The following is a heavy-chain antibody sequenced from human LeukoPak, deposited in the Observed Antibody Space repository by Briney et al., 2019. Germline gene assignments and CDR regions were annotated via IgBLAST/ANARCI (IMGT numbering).Heavy chain of an antibody. V-gene: IGHV3-21*01. D-gene: IGHD2-2*01. CDR1: GFTFSSYS. Sequence: GGSLRFSCAASGFTFSSYSMNWVRQAPGKGLEWVSSISSSSSYIYYADSVKGRFTISRDNAKNSLYLQMNSLRAEDTAVYYCARVVPAARRYYGMDVWGQGTTVTVSS. CDR3: ARVVPAARRYYGMDV. J-gene: IGHJ6*02. CDR2: ISSSSSYI.